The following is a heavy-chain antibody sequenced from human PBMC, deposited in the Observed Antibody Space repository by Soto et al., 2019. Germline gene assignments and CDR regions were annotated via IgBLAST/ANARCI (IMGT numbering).Heavy chain of an antibody. CDR2: ISAYNGNT. CDR1: GYTLTSYG. V-gene: IGHV1-18*01. D-gene: IGHD2-2*01. J-gene: IGHJ4*02. Sequence: ASVKVSCKASGYTLTSYGISWVRQAPGQGLEWMGWISAYNGNTNYAQKLQGRVTMTTDTSTSTAYMELRSLRSDDTAVYYCATLGYCSSTSCYFLDYWGQGTLVTVSS. CDR3: ATLGYCSSTSCYFLDY.